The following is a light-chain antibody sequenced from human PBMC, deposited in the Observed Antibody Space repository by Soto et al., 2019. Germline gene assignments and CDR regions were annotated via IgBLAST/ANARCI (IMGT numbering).Light chain of an antibody. Sequence: EIVLTQSPGTLSLSPGERATLSCRASQSVNSNYLAWYQRKPGQAPRLLIYGASNRATDIPYRFSASGSGTDVTLTITRLEAEDFAVYYCQQYDSTPPTFGQRTNLEFK. V-gene: IGKV3-20*01. J-gene: IGKJ1*01. CDR2: GAS. CDR3: QQYDSTPPT. CDR1: QSVNSNY.